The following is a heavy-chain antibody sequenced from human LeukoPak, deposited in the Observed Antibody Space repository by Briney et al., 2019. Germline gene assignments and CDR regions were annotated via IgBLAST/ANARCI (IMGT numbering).Heavy chain of an antibody. CDR3: ARTYYYDSSGYYY. Sequence: ASVKVSCKTSGYTFTNYDINWVRQATGQGLEWMGWMSPNNGNTGYAQKFQGRVTMTRDTSINTAYMELSSLRSEDTAVYYCARTYYYDSSGYYYWGQGTLVTVSS. D-gene: IGHD3-22*01. V-gene: IGHV1-8*01. CDR1: GYTFTNYD. CDR2: MSPNNGNT. J-gene: IGHJ4*02.